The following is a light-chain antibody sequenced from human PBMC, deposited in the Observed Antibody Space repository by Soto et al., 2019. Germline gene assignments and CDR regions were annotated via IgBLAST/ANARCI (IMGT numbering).Light chain of an antibody. Sequence: QSVLRQPAPVSVSPGQSITISWTGTRSYVGGYNCVSWYQHNPGKAPKLILYEVGDRPSGVSVRFPCSKTGNTASLTISGLQAEAEADYYCCSYVDSSSVVLGTGTKVTAL. CDR3: CSYVDSSSVV. V-gene: IGLV2-23*02. CDR1: RSYVGGYNC. CDR2: EVG. J-gene: IGLJ1*01.